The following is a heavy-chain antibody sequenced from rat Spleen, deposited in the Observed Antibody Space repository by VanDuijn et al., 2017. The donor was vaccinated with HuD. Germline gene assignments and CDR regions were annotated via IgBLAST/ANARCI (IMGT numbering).Heavy chain of an antibody. CDR1: GFTFSDYA. CDR3: ARHDYNNYFDY. D-gene: IGHD1-10*01. J-gene: IGHJ2*01. V-gene: IGHV5-17*01. CDR2: IIYDGSST. Sequence: EVQLVESGGGLVQPGRSLKFSCAASGFTFSDYAMAWVRQAPKKGLEWVATIIYDGSSTYYRDSVKGRFTISRDNAKSTLYLQMDSLRSEDTATYYCARHDYNNYFDYWGLGVMVTVAS.